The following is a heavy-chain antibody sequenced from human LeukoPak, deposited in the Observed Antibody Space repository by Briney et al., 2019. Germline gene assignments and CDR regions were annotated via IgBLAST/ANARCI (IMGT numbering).Heavy chain of an antibody. D-gene: IGHD3/OR15-3a*01. CDR1: GGSFSGYY. Sequence: PSETLSLTCAVHGGSFSGYYWSWIRQPPGKGLEWIGEINHSGSTNYNPSLKSRVTISVDTSKNQFSLKLSSVTAADTAVYYCARGVRTFDYWGQGTLVTVSS. V-gene: IGHV4-34*01. J-gene: IGHJ4*02. CDR2: INHSGST. CDR3: ARGVRTFDY.